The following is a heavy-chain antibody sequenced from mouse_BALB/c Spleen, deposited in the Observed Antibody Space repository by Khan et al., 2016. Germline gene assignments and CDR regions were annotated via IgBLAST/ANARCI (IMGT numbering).Heavy chain of an antibody. V-gene: IGHV5-4*02. D-gene: IGHD3-1*01. CDR3: ARDLIGDFEV. J-gene: IGHJ1*01. Sequence: EVELVESGGGLVKPGGSLKLSCAASGFTFSNYYMYWVRQTPGKRLEWVATISDGASYTYYPDSVKGRFTISRDNAKNNLYLQMSNLKSEDTAMYYCARDLIGDFEVWGAGTTVTVSS. CDR2: ISDGASYT. CDR1: GFTFSNYY.